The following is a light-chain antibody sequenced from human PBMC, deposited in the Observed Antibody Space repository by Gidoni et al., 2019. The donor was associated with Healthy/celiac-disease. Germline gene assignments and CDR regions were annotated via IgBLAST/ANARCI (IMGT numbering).Light chain of an antibody. J-gene: IGKJ1*01. CDR3: QQSTRWA. CDR2: AAS. Sequence: DIQMTQSPSSLSASVGDRVTITCRASQSISSYLNWYQQKPGKAPKLLIYAASSLQSGVPSRFSGSGSGTDFTLTISSLQPEDFATYYCQQSTRWAFGQGTKVEIK. CDR1: QSISSY. V-gene: IGKV1-39*01.